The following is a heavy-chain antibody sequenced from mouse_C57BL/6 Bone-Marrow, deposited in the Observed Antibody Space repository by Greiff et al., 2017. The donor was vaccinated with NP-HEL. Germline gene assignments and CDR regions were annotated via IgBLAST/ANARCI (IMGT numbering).Heavy chain of an antibody. CDR3: ARLPYYYGSSYGYFDV. CDR2: INPYNGDT. CDR1: GYSFTGYF. J-gene: IGHJ1*03. Sequence: VQLQQSGPELVKPGDSVKISCKASGYSFTGYFMNWVMQSHGKSLEWIGRINPYNGDTFYNQKFKGKATLTVDKSSSTAHMELRSLTSEDSAVYYCARLPYYYGSSYGYFDVWGTGTTVTVSS. D-gene: IGHD1-1*01. V-gene: IGHV1-20*01.